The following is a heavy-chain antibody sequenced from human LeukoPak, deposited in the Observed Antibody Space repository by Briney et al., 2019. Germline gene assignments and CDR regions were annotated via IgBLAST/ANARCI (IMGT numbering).Heavy chain of an antibody. CDR1: GGSFSGYY. J-gene: IGHJ4*02. CDR2: INHSGST. CDR3: ASYNSGRQRAYY. V-gene: IGHV4-34*01. D-gene: IGHD1-1*01. Sequence: SETLSLTCAVYGGSFSGYYWSWIRQPPGKGLEWIGEINHSGSTNYNPSLKSRVTISVDTSKNQFSLKLSSVTAADTAVYYCASYNSGRQRAYYWGQGTLVTVSS.